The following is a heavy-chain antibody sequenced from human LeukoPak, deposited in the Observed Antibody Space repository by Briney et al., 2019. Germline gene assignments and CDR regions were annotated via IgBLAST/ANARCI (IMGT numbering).Heavy chain of an antibody. V-gene: IGHV1-69*05. CDR2: IIPIFGTA. D-gene: IGHD5-18*01. Sequence: ASVKVSCKASGGTFSSYAISWVRQAPGQGLEWMGGIIPIFGTANYAQKFQGRVTITTDESTSTAYMELSSLRSEDTAVYYCARAGGYSYPPDYGGQGTLVTVSS. J-gene: IGHJ4*02. CDR3: ARAGGYSYPPDY. CDR1: GGTFSSYA.